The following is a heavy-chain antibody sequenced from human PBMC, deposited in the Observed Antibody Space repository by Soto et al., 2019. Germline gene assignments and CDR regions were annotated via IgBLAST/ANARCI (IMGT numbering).Heavy chain of an antibody. CDR2: INAGNGNT. CDR3: ESLDTARIQIAGY. J-gene: IGHJ4*02. D-gene: IGHD5-18*01. V-gene: IGHV1-3*01. CDR1: GYTFTSYA. Sequence: ASVKVSCKASGYTFTSYAIHWVRQAPGQRLEWMGWINAGNGNTKYSQKFQGRVTITRDTSASTAYMELSSLRSEDTAVYYYESLDTARIQIAGYWGQGIEVTVS.